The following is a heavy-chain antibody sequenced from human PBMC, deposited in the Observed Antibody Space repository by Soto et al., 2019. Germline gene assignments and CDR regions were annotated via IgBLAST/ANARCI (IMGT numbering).Heavy chain of an antibody. CDR3: ARVYYYDSSVHFDY. CDR1: GGSISSYY. V-gene: IGHV4-59*01. Sequence: PSETLSLTCTVSGGSISSYYWSWIRQPPGKGLEWIGYIYYSGSTNYNPSLKSRVTISVDTSKNQFSLKLSSVTAADTAVYYCARVYYYDSSVHFDYWGQGTLVTVS. CDR2: IYYSGST. J-gene: IGHJ4*02. D-gene: IGHD3-22*01.